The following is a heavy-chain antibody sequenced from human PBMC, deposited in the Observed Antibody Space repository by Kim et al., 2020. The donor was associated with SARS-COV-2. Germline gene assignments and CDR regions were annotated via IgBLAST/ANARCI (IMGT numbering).Heavy chain of an antibody. CDR2: ISAYNGDA. D-gene: IGHD4-17*01. CDR3: ARDNHDYGGNFDY. J-gene: IGHJ4*02. CDR1: GYTISNYG. Sequence: ASVKVSCKASGYTISNYGITWVRQAPGQGLEWMGWISAYNGDASYAQKLQGRVTMTRDTSTSTVYMELRNLTSDDTAVYYCARDNHDYGGNFDYWGQGTQVTVSS. V-gene: IGHV1-18*04.